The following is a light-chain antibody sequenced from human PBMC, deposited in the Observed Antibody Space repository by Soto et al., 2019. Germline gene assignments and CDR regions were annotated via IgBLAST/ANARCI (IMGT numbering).Light chain of an antibody. Sequence: EIVMTQSLATLSVSPGERATLSCRASQSVSSYLAWYQQKTGQAPRLVIYAASTRATGVPDRFSGSGSETEFTLTITTLQSEDFAVYYCQKYNHWPLSCGVGTKVDIK. CDR1: QSVSSY. J-gene: IGKJ4*01. CDR2: AAS. V-gene: IGKV3-15*01. CDR3: QKYNHWPLS.